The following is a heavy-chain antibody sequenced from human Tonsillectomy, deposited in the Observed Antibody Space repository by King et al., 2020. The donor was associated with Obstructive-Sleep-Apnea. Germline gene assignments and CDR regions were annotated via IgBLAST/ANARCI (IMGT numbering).Heavy chain of an antibody. J-gene: IGHJ4*02. CDR1: GASISGSY. CDR2: FKHTGTT. V-gene: IGHV4-59*01. Sequence: QLQESGPGLVEPSETLSLSCTVSGASISGSYWSWIRQPPGKGVEWIGNFKHTGTTKSNASLKSRVSMSLDTSKNRFSLNLSSVTPADTAVYYCARRAGVGSYRLDFWGQGILVTVSS. D-gene: IGHD6-6*01. CDR3: ARRAGVGSYRLDF.